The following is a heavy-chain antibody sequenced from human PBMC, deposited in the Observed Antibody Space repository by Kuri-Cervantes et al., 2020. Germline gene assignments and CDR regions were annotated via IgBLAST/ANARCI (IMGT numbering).Heavy chain of an antibody. CDR2: IYPGDGDT. CDR1: GYAFSSSW. V-gene: IGHV1-69-2*01. J-gene: IGHJ4*01. CDR3: ARSWAFDY. Sequence: EVQLEQSGPELVKPGASVKISCKASGYAFSSSWINWVKQRPGKGLEWIGRIYPGDGDTKYNGKFKGKATLTADKSSSTAYMQLSSLTSEDSAVYFCARSWAFDYWGQGTTLTVSS. D-gene: IGHD7-27*01.